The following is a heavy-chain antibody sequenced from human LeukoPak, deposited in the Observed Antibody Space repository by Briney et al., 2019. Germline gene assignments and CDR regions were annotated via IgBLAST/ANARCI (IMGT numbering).Heavy chain of an antibody. CDR1: GFTFSSYS. CDR3: AKEGIAAAGTRGSFDY. D-gene: IGHD6-13*01. Sequence: GGSLRLSCAASGFTFSSYSMNWVRQAPGKGLEWVSSISSSSSYIYYADSVKGWFTISRDNSKNTLYLQMNSLRAEDTAVYYCAKEGIAAAGTRGSFDYWGQGTLVTVSS. V-gene: IGHV3-21*04. J-gene: IGHJ4*02. CDR2: ISSSSSYI.